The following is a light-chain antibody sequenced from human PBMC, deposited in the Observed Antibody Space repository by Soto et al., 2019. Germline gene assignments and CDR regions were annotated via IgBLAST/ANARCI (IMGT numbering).Light chain of an antibody. J-gene: IGKJ4*01. Sequence: DIVMTQSPDSLAVSLGERATINCKSSQSVLYSSNNKNYLAWYQQKPGQPPKLLIYWASTRESGVPDRFSGGGSGTDFTLTISSLQAEDVAVYSCQQYYDTPLTFGGGTKVEIK. CDR1: QSVLYSSNNKNY. CDR2: WAS. V-gene: IGKV4-1*01. CDR3: QQYYDTPLT.